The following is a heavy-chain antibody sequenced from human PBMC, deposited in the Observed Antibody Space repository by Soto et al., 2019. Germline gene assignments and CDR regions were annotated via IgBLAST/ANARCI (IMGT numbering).Heavy chain of an antibody. CDR1: GGSISSGGYS. CDR3: VRAEQLVKNWFDP. D-gene: IGHD6-13*01. CDR2: IYHSGST. V-gene: IGHV4-30-2*01. J-gene: IGHJ5*02. Sequence: SETLSLTCAVSGGSISSGGYSWSWIRQPPGKGLEWIGYIYHSGSTNYNPSLKSRVTISVDKSKNHFSLRLTSLTAADTAVYYCVRAEQLVKNWFDPWGQGTLVTVSS.